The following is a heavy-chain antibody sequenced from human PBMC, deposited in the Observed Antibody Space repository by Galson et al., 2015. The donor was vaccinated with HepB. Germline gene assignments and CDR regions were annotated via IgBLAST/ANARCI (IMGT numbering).Heavy chain of an antibody. J-gene: IGHJ6*02. CDR1: GYSFSNFW. Sequence: QSGAEVKKPGESLKISCTGSGYSFSNFWIGWVRQMPGKGLEWMGIIYPGDSDTRYSPSFQGQVSISADKSTSTAFLQWSSLKGSDTAVYYCARGVGGQRGGMDVWGQGTTVIVSS. CDR2: IYPGDSDT. V-gene: IGHV5-51*01. D-gene: IGHD3-16*01. CDR3: ARGVGGQRGGMDV.